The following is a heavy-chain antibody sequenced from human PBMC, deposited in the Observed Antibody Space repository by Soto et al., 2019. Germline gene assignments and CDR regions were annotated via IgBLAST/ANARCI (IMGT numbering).Heavy chain of an antibody. D-gene: IGHD3-10*01. J-gene: IGHJ4*02. Sequence: GASVKVSCKASGYTFTSYAMHWVRQAPGQRLEWMGWINAGNGNTKYSQKFQGRVTITRDTSASTAYMELSSLRSEDTAVYYCARGYRVSFQGENRAVTMVRGAHLKFDYWGQGTLVTVSS. CDR3: ARGYRVSFQGENRAVTMVRGAHLKFDY. V-gene: IGHV1-3*01. CDR2: INAGNGNT. CDR1: GYTFTSYA.